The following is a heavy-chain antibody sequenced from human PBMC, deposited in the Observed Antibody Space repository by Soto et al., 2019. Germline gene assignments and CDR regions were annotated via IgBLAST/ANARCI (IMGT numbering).Heavy chain of an antibody. V-gene: IGHV1-8*01. CDR2: MNPNSGNT. CDR1: GYTFTSYD. D-gene: IGHD3-22*01. J-gene: IGHJ4*02. CDR3: ALMIVVAEPYDY. Sequence: QVQLVQSGAEVKKPGASVKVSCKASGYTFTSYDINWVRQATGQGLEWMGWMNPNSGNTGYAQKFQGRVTMTRNTSISTAYMELSSLRSADTAVYYCALMIVVAEPYDYWGQGTLVTVSS.